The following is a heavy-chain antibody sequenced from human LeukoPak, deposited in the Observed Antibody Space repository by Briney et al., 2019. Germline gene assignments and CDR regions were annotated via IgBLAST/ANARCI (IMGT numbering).Heavy chain of an antibody. CDR2: IKQDGSEK. Sequence: GLEWVANIKQDGSEKYYVDSVKGRFTISRDNAKNSLYLQMSNLRAEDTAVYFCARGGGLDVWGQGATVTVSS. CDR3: ARGGGLDV. V-gene: IGHV3-7*03. D-gene: IGHD3-16*01. J-gene: IGHJ6*02.